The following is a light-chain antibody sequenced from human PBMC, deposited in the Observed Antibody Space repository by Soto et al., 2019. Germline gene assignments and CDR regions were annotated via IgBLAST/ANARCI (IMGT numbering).Light chain of an antibody. CDR3: CSYAGSYTHV. CDR1: SSDFGVYNY. CDR2: DDI. Sequence: QSALTQPGSVSGSPGQSVTISCTGTSSDFGVYNYVSWYQQHPGKAPKLMIYDDIKRPSGVPDRFSGSKSGNTASLTIYGLQAEDEADYYCCSYAGSYTHVFGTGTKVTVL. J-gene: IGLJ1*01. V-gene: IGLV2-11*01.